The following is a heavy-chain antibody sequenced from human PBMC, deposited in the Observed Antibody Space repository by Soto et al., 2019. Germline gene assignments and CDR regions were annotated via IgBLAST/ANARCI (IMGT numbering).Heavy chain of an antibody. CDR2: IYSGGST. CDR1: GFTVSSNY. CDR3: EREGDGALD. V-gene: IGHV3-66*01. Sequence: EVQLVESGGGLVQPGGSLRLSCAASGFTVSSNYMSWVRQAPGRGLEWVSIIYSGGSTYYADSVKGRFIISRDNYKNTLYVQMNCVRADDTAVYYCEREGDGALDWGRGTLVSGSS. D-gene: IGHD4-17*01. J-gene: IGHJ2*01.